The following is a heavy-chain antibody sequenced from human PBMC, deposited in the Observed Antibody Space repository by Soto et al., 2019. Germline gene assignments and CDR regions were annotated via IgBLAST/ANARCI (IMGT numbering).Heavy chain of an antibody. CDR3: ARAAYYYGSGPYYNWFDP. Sequence: QVQLVQSGAEVKKPGASVKVSCKASGYTFTSYDINWVRQATGQGLEWMGWMNPNSGNTGYAQKFQGRVTMTRNTSISTAYMELSSLRSEDTAVYYCARAAYYYGSGPYYNWFDPWGQGTLVTVSS. D-gene: IGHD3-10*01. CDR1: GYTFTSYD. J-gene: IGHJ5*02. V-gene: IGHV1-8*01. CDR2: MNPNSGNT.